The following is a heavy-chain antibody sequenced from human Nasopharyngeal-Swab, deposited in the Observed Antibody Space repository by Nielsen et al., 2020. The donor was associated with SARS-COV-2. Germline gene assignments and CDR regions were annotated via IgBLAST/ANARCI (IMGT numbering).Heavy chain of an antibody. CDR3: ARPGAGKLDY. CDR2: INSDGSST. CDR1: GFTFSSYW. V-gene: IGHV3-74*01. J-gene: IGHJ4*02. Sequence: GGSLRLSCAASGFTFSSYWMHWVRQAPGKRLVWVSRINSDGSSTSYADSVKGRFTISRDNAKNTLYLQMNSLRAEDTAVYYCARPGAGKLDYWGQGTLVTVSS. D-gene: IGHD6-19*01.